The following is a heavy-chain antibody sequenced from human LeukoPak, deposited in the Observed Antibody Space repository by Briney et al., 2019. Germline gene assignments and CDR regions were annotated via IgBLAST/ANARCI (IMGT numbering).Heavy chain of an antibody. V-gene: IGHV1-18*01. CDR2: INSKTGDT. Sequence: ASVKVSCKASGYTFTSYGISWVRQAPGQGLEWLGWINSKTGDTNYAQKFQGRVVMTMDTAISTANLDLSRLTSDDTAMYYCASSFYRQTDAWGQGSLVTVSS. J-gene: IGHJ5*02. CDR3: ASSFYRQTDA. CDR1: GYTFTSYG. D-gene: IGHD3-16*02.